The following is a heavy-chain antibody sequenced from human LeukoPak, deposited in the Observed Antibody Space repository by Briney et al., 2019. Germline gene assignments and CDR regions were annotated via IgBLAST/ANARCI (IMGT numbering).Heavy chain of an antibody. D-gene: IGHD1-26*01. V-gene: IGHV4-38-2*02. CDR3: ARERAGAVDY. Sequence: SETLSLTCAVSGYSIPSDYYWGWIRRPPGKGLEWIGTIYHSGSPFYSPSLKSRLPISVDTSNIQFSLNLNSVSAADTAVYYCARERAGAVDYWGQGTLVTVSS. J-gene: IGHJ4*02. CDR2: IYHSGSP. CDR1: GYSIPSDYY.